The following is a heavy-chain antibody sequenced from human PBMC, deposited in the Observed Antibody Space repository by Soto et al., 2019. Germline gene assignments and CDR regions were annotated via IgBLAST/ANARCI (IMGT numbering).Heavy chain of an antibody. Sequence: RASVKVSCKASGGTFSSYAISWVRQAPGQGLEWMGGIIPIFGTANYAQKFQGRVTITADESTSTAYMELSSLRSEDTAVYYCARGPALYYYDSSGYYLVYWGQGTLVTVSS. CDR3: ARGPALYYYDSSGYYLVY. J-gene: IGHJ4*02. V-gene: IGHV1-69*13. D-gene: IGHD3-22*01. CDR2: IIPIFGTA. CDR1: GGTFSSYA.